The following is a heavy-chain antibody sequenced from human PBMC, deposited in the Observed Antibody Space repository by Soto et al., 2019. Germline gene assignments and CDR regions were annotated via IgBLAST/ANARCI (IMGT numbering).Heavy chain of an antibody. V-gene: IGHV5-51*01. CDR3: ARSPWYSSSWRYNYFAY. CDR1: GYSFTSYW. Sequence: GESLKISCKGSGYSFTSYWIGWVRQMPGKGLEWMGIIYPGDSDTRYSPSFQGQVTISADKSISTAYLQWSSLKASDTAMYYCARSPWYSSSWRYNYFAYWAQRTPVPVSS. CDR2: IYPGDSDT. D-gene: IGHD6-13*01. J-gene: IGHJ4*02.